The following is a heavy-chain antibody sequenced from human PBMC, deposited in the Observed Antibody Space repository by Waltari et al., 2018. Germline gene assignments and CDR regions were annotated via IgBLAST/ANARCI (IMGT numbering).Heavy chain of an antibody. CDR2: ISYDGSNK. J-gene: IGHJ6*02. CDR1: GFTFSSYA. CDR3: ARDRGGIYYYGMDV. Sequence: QVQLVESGGGVVQPGRSLRLSCAASGFTFSSYAMHWGRQAPGKGLEWVAVISYDGSNKYYADSVKGRFTISRDNSKNTLYLQMNSLRAEDTAVYYCARDRGGIYYYGMDVWGQGTTVTVSS. V-gene: IGHV3-30-3*01. D-gene: IGHD3-16*01.